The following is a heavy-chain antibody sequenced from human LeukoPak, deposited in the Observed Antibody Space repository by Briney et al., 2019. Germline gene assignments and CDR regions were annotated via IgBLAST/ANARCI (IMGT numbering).Heavy chain of an antibody. CDR2: INHSGST. J-gene: IGHJ3*02. D-gene: IGHD3-3*01. Sequence: SETLSLTCAVYGGSFSGYYWSWIRQPPGKGLEWIGEINHSGSTNYNPSLKSRVTISVDTSKNQFSLKLSSVTAADTAVYYCARMAHYDFWSDYRDAFDIWGQGTMVTVSS. CDR3: ARMAHYDFWSDYRDAFDI. CDR1: GGSFSGYY. V-gene: IGHV4-34*01.